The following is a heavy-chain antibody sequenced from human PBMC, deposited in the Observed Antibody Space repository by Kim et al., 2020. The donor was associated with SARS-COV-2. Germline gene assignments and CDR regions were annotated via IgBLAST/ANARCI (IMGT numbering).Heavy chain of an antibody. CDR3: ASYKKVGAAKWFDP. J-gene: IGHJ5*02. CDR2: INHSGST. CDR1: GGSFSGYY. V-gene: IGHV4-34*01. Sequence: SETLSLTCAVYGGSFSGYYWSWIRQPPGKGLEWIGEINHSGSTNYNPSLKSRVTISVDTSKNQFSLKLSSVTAADTAVYYCASYKKVGAAKWFDPWGQGTLVTVSS. D-gene: IGHD1-26*01.